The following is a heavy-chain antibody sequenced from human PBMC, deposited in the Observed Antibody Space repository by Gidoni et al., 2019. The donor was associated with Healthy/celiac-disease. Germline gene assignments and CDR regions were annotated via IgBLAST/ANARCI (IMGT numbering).Heavy chain of an antibody. CDR3: AKDISSGWYLYYYYGMDV. J-gene: IGHJ6*02. V-gene: IGHV3-30*18. D-gene: IGHD6-19*01. CDR2: ISYDGRNK. Sequence: QVQLVESGGGVVQPGRSLRLSCAASGFTFRSYGMHWVRQGPGNGLEWVAVISYDGRNKYDAASVKGRFTIARDNSKNTLYLQMNSLRAEDTAVYYCAKDISSGWYLYYYYGMDVWGQGTTVTVSS. CDR1: GFTFRSYG.